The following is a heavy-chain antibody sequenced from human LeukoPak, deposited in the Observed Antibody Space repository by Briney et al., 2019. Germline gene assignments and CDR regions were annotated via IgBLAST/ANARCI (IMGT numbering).Heavy chain of an antibody. Sequence: GGSLRLSCTASGFTFSSYAMNWVRQAPGKGLEWVSGIGAGGTFTYYADSVKGRFTISRDNSKNTLYLQMNSLRGEDTAVYLCARGGLTIAEATTSWYLDYWGRGTLVTVSS. CDR1: GFTFSSYA. V-gene: IGHV3-23*01. CDR3: ARGGLTIAEATTSWYLDY. J-gene: IGHJ4*02. CDR2: IGAGGTFT. D-gene: IGHD1-26*01.